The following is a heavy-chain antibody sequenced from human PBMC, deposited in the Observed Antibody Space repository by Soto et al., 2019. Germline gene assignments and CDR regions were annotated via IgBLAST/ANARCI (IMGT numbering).Heavy chain of an antibody. J-gene: IGHJ4*02. D-gene: IGHD3-10*01. CDR1: GGSISSSNW. V-gene: IGHV4-4*02. CDR3: AGVYYYGSGSTLDY. Sequence: QVQLQESGPGLVKPSGTLSLTCAVSGGSISSSNWWSWVRQPPGKGLEWIGEIYHSGSTNYNPSPKSRVTTSVDKSNNQFPLKLSAVTAADTAVYYCAGVYYYGSGSTLDYWGQGTLVTVSS. CDR2: IYHSGST.